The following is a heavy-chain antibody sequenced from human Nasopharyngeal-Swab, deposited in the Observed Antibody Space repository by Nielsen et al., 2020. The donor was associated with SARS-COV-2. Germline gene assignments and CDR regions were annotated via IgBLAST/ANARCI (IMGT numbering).Heavy chain of an antibody. CDR1: GGSFRGYY. CDR3: AREGEYSSSFGASNWFDP. V-gene: IGHV4-34*01. Sequence: LPLSCAVYGGSFRGYYWSWIRQLPWKGLERIGEINHSGSTNYNPPLKSRVTISVDTSKNQFSLKLSSVTAADTAVYYCAREGEYSSSFGASNWFDPWGQGTLVTVSS. D-gene: IGHD6-6*01. J-gene: IGHJ5*02. CDR2: INHSGST.